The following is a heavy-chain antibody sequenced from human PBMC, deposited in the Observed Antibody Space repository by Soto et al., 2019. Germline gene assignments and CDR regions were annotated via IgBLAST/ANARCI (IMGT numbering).Heavy chain of an antibody. V-gene: IGHV4-34*01. CDR1: GGSFSGYY. CDR2: INHSGST. CDR3: ARSGRGCSSTSCSARKNIFDY. Sequence: PSETLSLTCAVYGGSFSGYYWSWIRQPPGKGLEWIGEINHSGSTNYNPSLKSRVTISVDTSKNQFSLKLSSVTAADTAVYYCARSGRGCSSTSCSARKNIFDYWGQGTLVIVAS. J-gene: IGHJ4*02. D-gene: IGHD2-2*01.